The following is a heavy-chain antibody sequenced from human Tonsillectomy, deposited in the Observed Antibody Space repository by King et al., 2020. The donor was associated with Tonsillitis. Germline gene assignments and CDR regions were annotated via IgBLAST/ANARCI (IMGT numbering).Heavy chain of an antibody. J-gene: IGHJ4*02. V-gene: IGHV3-23*04. Sequence: VQLVESGGGLVQPGGSLRLSCAASGFTFRTNAISWVRQAPGKGLEWVSGISGSGENTYYADSVKGRFTISRDNSKNTLYLQLNSLRAEDTAVYSCAKESEAYFGSGPFDYWGQGTLVTVSS. CDR2: ISGSGENT. CDR3: AKESEAYFGSGPFDY. CDR1: GFTFRTNA. D-gene: IGHD3-10*01.